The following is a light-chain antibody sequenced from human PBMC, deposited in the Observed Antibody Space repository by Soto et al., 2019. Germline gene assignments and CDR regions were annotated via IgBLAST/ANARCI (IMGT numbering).Light chain of an antibody. CDR3: QQYGSSSPWT. J-gene: IGKJ1*01. V-gene: IGKV1-5*03. CDR1: QSISSW. CDR2: KGS. Sequence: DIQMTQSPSTLSASVGDRVTITCRASQSISSWLAWYQQKPGKAPKLLIYKGSSLETGVPSRFSGSGSGTEFTLIISSLQPDDFASYYCQQYGSSSPWTFGQGTKLEIK.